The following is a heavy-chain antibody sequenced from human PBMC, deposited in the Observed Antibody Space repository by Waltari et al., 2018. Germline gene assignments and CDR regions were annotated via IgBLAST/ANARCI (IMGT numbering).Heavy chain of an antibody. J-gene: IGHJ4*02. Sequence: QVQLVQSGAEVKKPGASVKVSCTASDYTFTSYGISWVRQAPGQGLEWMGRIIAYNGNTNYAQKLQGRVTMTTDTSTSTAYMELRSLRSDDTAVYYCARDGTSIAVADFDYWGQGTLVTVSS. CDR2: IIAYNGNT. D-gene: IGHD6-19*01. V-gene: IGHV1-18*01. CDR1: DYTFTSYG. CDR3: ARDGTSIAVADFDY.